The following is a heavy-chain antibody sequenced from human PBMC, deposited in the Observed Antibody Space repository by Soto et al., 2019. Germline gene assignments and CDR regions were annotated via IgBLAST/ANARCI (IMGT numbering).Heavy chain of an antibody. V-gene: IGHV1-69*13. CDR3: ARAAIHGSSWYFWFNP. Sequence: QVQLVQSGAELKKPGASVKVSCKTSGYTFSNYAISWVRQAPGQGLEWMGWIIPMFGTTNYAQKFKGRVTISADESTSTAYMELSSLSSEDAAVYYCARAAIHGSSWYFWFNPWGQGTLVTVSS. D-gene: IGHD6-13*01. CDR2: IIPMFGTT. CDR1: GYTFSNYA. J-gene: IGHJ5*02.